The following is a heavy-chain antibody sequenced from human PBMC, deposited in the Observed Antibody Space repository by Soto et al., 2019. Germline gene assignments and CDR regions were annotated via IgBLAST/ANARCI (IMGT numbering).Heavy chain of an antibody. D-gene: IGHD2-2*01. J-gene: IGHJ4*02. CDR2: ISSSSSTI. CDR1: GLTFSSYS. CDR3: VGEVGFQLIY. Sequence: HGGSMRLSCAASGLTFSSYSMSWVRQAPGKGLEWVSYISSSSSTIYYADSVKGRFTISRDNAKNSLYLQMNSLGGEDTAVYFCVGEVGFQLIYWGQGTLVTVSS. V-gene: IGHV3-48*01.